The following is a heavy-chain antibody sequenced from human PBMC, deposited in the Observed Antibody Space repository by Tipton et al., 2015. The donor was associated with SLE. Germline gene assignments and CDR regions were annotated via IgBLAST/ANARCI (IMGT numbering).Heavy chain of an antibody. D-gene: IGHD3-10*01. Sequence: LRLSCSASGFIFSDYYMTWIRQAPGKGLEWIASIYYSGSTFNNPSLKSRVTISVDTSRNQFSLNLSSVTAADTAVFYCAREGGSGSTYYYWGQGTLVTVS. V-gene: IGHV4-38-2*02. CDR2: IYYSGST. CDR1: GFIFSDYY. CDR3: AREGGSGSTYYY. J-gene: IGHJ4*02.